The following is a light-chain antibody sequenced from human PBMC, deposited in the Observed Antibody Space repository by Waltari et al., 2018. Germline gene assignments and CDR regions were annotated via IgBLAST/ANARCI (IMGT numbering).Light chain of an antibody. J-gene: IGKJ3*01. CDR3: QYRGHWPPGAT. CDR1: QSVNNR. Sequence: EIVLTQSPATLSLSPGERATLSCRASQSVNNRLAWYQQKPGQAPRLLIYDASKRATGIPARLSGSGSGTDFTLTISSLEPEDFAVYYCQYRGHWPPGATFGPGTKVEIK. V-gene: IGKV3-11*01. CDR2: DAS.